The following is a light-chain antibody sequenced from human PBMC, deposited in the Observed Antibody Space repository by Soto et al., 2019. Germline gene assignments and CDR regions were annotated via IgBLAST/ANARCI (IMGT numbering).Light chain of an antibody. V-gene: IGLV2-14*01. J-gene: IGLJ1*01. Sequence: QSVLTQPASVSGSPGQSITISCTGTTSDVGRYNYVSWYQQHPGTAPKLMIYEVSNRPSGVSNRFSGSKSGNTASLTISGLQAEGEADYYCSSYTSRSTQVFGTGTKVTVL. CDR3: SSYTSRSTQV. CDR1: TSDVGRYNY. CDR2: EVS.